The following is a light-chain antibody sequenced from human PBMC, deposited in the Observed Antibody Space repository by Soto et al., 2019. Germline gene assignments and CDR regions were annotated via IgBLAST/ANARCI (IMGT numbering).Light chain of an antibody. Sequence: QSVLTQPPSASGSPGQSVTISCTGTSSDVGGYSYVSWYQHHPDKAPKLIIYEVYKRPSGVPDRFSGSKSGNTASLTVSGLQAEDEAEYYCSSYAASDSFVVFGGGTKLTVL. CDR2: EVY. CDR3: SSYAASDSFVV. CDR1: SSDVGGYSY. V-gene: IGLV2-8*01. J-gene: IGLJ2*01.